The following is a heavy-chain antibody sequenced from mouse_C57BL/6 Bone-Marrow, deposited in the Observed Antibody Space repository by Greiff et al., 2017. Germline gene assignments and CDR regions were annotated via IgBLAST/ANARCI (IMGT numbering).Heavy chain of an antibody. CDR2: ISDGGSYT. D-gene: IGHD2-1*01. CDR1: GFTFSSYA. Sequence: EVKVVVSGGGLVKPGGSLKLSCAASGFTFSSYAMSWVRQTPEKRLEWVATISDGGSYTYYPDNVKGRFTISRDNAKNNLYLQMSHLKSEDTAMYDCATIYGNYEGFAYWGQGTLVTVSA. J-gene: IGHJ3*01. V-gene: IGHV5-4*03. CDR3: ATIYGNYEGFAY.